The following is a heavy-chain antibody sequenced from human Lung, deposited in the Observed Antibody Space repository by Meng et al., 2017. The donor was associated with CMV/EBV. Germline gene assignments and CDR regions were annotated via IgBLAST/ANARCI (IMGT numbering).Heavy chain of an antibody. CDR1: GYTFTTYY. V-gene: IGHV1-46*01. CDR3: ARTHVMGGAPPSLDY. D-gene: IGHD1-26*01. J-gene: IGHJ4*02. CDR2: INPGGGST. Sequence: SGYTFTTYYMNGVRQAPGQGLEWMGIINPGGGSTNYAQKFQGRVTMTRDTSTSTVYMELSSLGSEDTAVYYCARTHVMGGAPPSLDYWGQGTLVTVSS.